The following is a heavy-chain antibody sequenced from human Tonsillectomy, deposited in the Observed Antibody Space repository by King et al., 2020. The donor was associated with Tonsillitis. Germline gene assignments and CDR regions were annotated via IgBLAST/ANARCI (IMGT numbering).Heavy chain of an antibody. V-gene: IGHV1-18*01. D-gene: IGHD2-2*01. Sequence: VQLVESGAEVKKPGASVKVSCKASGYTFTSYGISWVRQAPGQGLEWMGWSSAYNGNTNYAQKLQGRVTMTTDTSTSTAYMELRSLRSDDTAVYYCARAPRAYIVVVPAALDYWGQGTLVTVSS. CDR2: SSAYNGNT. CDR1: GYTFTSYG. CDR3: ARAPRAYIVVVPAALDY. J-gene: IGHJ4*02.